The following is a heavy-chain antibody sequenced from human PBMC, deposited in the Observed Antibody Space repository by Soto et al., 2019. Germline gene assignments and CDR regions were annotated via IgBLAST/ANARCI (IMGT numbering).Heavy chain of an antibody. Sequence: GSSVKASCRASGYTFTGHDLHWVREAPRQAREWIEWIKTNGGATKNARQCQGRFSMTRYTSTTTAYLELHSLRSSDTAVYLFAILGSYVDGSSYPCWGQGTLVTVSS. CDR3: AILGSYVDGSSYPC. CDR2: IKTNGGAT. J-gene: IGHJ4*02. D-gene: IGHD3-16*01. V-gene: IGHV1-2*02. CDR1: GYTFTGHD.